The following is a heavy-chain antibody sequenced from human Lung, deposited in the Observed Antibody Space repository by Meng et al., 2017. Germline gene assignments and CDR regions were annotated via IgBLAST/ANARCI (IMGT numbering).Heavy chain of an antibody. CDR3: ARGPTTMAHDFDY. V-gene: IGHV4-34*01. J-gene: IGHJ4*02. Sequence: QVQPQQWGAGLLKPSETLSLTCVVSGGSFSDYYWGWIRQPPGKGLEWIGEINHSGSTNYNPSLESRATISVDTSQNNLSLKLSSVTAADSAVYYCARGPTTMAHDFDYWGQGTLVTVSS. CDR2: INHSGST. D-gene: IGHD4-11*01. CDR1: GGSFSDYY.